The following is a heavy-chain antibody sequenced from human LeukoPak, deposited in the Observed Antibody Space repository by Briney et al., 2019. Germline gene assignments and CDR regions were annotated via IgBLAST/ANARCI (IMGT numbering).Heavy chain of an antibody. CDR2: ISSTGTYT. CDR3: ARDLDYSTGFDY. V-gene: IGHV3-21*06. Sequence: GGSLRLSCATSGFTFSSSTFGSYTMNWVRQAPAKGLVWASSISSTGTYTNYTDSRMGRFTISTDIASNFLYRQMSSLRADETAVYYCARDLDYSTGFDYWGQGTLVTVPS. CDR1: GFTFSSSTFGSYT. D-gene: IGHD4-11*01. J-gene: IGHJ4*02.